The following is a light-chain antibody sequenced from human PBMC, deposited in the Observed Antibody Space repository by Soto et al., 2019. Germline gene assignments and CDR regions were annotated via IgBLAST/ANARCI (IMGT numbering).Light chain of an antibody. Sequence: DIQLTQSPSTLSASVGDRVTITCRASQSIHSKLAWYQQTPGKAPELLIYDASILEPGAPLRFSGSGSGTEFTLTISSLQPDDFATYFCQQYNGYWTFGQGTKVDIK. CDR2: DAS. J-gene: IGKJ1*01. CDR3: QQYNGYWT. CDR1: QSIHSK. V-gene: IGKV1-5*01.